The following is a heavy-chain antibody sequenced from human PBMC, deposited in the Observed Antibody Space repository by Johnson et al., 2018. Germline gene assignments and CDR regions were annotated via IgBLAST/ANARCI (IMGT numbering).Heavy chain of an antibody. J-gene: IGHJ6*03. CDR2: ISLNSGGT. CDR1: GFTFDDYA. D-gene: IGHD2-15*01. V-gene: IGHV3-9*01. CDR3: ATSGGSHGWVMDV. Sequence: EVQLVESGGDLIQPGRSLRLSCAVSGFTFDDYAMHWVRQAPGKGLEWVSGISLNSGGTGYADSVKGRFTISRDNAKTSLYLQMTSLRAEDTALYYCATSGGSHGWVMDVWGKGTTVIVSS.